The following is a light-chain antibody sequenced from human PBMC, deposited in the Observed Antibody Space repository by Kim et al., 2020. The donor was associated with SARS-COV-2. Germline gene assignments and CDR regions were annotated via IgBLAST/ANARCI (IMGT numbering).Light chain of an antibody. CDR2: DVS. CDR1: SSDVGGYNY. Sequence: QSVTISCTGTSSDVGGYNYVSWYQQRPGKAPKLMIYDVSKRPSGVPDRFSGSKSGNTASLTISGLQAEDEADYYCCSYAGSYTVVFGGGTQLTVL. CDR3: CSYAGSYTVV. J-gene: IGLJ2*01. V-gene: IGLV2-11*01.